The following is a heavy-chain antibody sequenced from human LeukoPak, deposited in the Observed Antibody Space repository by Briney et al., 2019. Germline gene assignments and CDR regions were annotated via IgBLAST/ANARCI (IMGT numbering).Heavy chain of an antibody. D-gene: IGHD3-22*01. CDR2: ISSSSSNI. Sequence: PGGSLRLSCAASGFTFSNAWMSWVRQAPGKGLEWVSYISSSSSNIYYADSVKGRFTISRDNAKNSLYLQMNSLRAEDTAVYYCAREQPDSSGYYSIDYWGQGTLVTVSS. J-gene: IGHJ4*02. CDR1: GFTFSNAW. V-gene: IGHV3-48*04. CDR3: AREQPDSSGYYSIDY.